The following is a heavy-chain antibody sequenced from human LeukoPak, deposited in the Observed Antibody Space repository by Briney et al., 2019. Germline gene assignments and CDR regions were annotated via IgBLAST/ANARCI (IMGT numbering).Heavy chain of an antibody. CDR2: ISGSDGST. V-gene: IGHV3-23*01. CDR1: GFTFSSYA. D-gene: IGHD6-13*01. CDR3: ARSGSSGWFDP. J-gene: IGHJ5*02. Sequence: GGSLRLSCAASGFTFSSYAMSWVRQAPGKGLEWVSGISGSDGSTNYADSVKGRFTISRDNAKNSLYLQMNSLRAEDTAVYYCARSGSSGWFDPWGQGTLVTVSS.